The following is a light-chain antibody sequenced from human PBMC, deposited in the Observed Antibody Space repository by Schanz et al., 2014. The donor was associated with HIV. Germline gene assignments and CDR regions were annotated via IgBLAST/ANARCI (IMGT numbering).Light chain of an antibody. V-gene: IGKV3-20*01. CDR2: GTS. Sequence: EIVMTQSPGTLSLSPGERATLSCRASRSVSSSYLAWYQQKPGQAPRLLIYGTSSRATGIPDRFSGSGSGTDFTLTISGLEPEDFAVYYCQQYYTSPTFGPGTKVDFK. CDR1: RSVSSSY. J-gene: IGKJ3*01. CDR3: QQYYTSPT.